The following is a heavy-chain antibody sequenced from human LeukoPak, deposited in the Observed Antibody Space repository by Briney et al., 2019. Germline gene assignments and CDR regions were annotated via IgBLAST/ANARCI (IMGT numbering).Heavy chain of an antibody. CDR3: ARGGGSIAVAGTSYYYYGMDV. D-gene: IGHD6-19*01. CDR1: GFTFSSYW. V-gene: IGHV3-7*05. CDR2: IKQDGSEK. J-gene: IGHJ6*02. Sequence: GGSLRLSCAASGFTFSSYWMSWVRQAPGKGLEWVANIKQDGSEKYYVDSVKGRFTIPRDNAKNSLYLQMNSLRAEDTAVYYCARGGGSIAVAGTSYYYYGMDVWGQGTTVTVSS.